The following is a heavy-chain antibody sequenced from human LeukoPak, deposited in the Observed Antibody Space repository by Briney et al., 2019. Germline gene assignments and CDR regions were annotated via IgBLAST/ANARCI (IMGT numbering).Heavy chain of an antibody. J-gene: IGHJ1*01. CDR1: GGTFSSYA. D-gene: IGHD3-22*01. Sequence: GASVKVSCKASGGTFSSYAISWVRQAPGQGLEGMGRIIPIFGTANYAQKFQGRVTITTDESTSTAYMDLSSLRSEDTAVYYCAREPTTMIVVVEYFQHWGQGTLVTVSS. V-gene: IGHV1-69*05. CDR2: IIPIFGTA. CDR3: AREPTTMIVVVEYFQH.